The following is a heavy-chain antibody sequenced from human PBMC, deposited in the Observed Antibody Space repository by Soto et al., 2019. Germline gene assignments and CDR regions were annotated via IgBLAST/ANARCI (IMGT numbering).Heavy chain of an antibody. V-gene: IGHV1-46*01. CDR3: AREVEREWLLSDGMDV. J-gene: IGHJ6*02. Sequence: ASVKVSCKASGYTFTTYYIYWVRQAPGQGLEWMGIINPSGGSTSYAQKFQGRVTMTRDTSTSTVYMELSSLRSEDTAVYYCAREVEREWLLSDGMDVWGQGTTVTVSS. CDR1: GYTFTTYY. D-gene: IGHD3-3*01. CDR2: INPSGGST.